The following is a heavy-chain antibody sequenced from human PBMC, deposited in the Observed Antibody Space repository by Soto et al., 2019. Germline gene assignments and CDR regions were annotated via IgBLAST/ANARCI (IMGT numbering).Heavy chain of an antibody. Sequence: GGSLRLSCAASGFTVSSNYMSWVRQAPGKGLEWVSVIYSGGSTYYADSVKGRFTISRDNSKNTLYLQMNSLRAEDTAVYYCAREYIVVVPAAVRRGAFDIWGQGTMVTVSS. CDR3: AREYIVVVPAAVRRGAFDI. J-gene: IGHJ3*02. V-gene: IGHV3-53*01. CDR1: GFTVSSNY. CDR2: IYSGGST. D-gene: IGHD2-2*02.